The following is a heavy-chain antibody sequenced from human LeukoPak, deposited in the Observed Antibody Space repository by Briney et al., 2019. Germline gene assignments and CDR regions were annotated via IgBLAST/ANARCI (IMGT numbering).Heavy chain of an antibody. CDR1: GFTFSSYW. CDR3: ASYLTSIPSGMDV. J-gene: IGHJ6*02. Sequence: QPGGSLRLSCAASGFTFSSYWMHWLRQEPRKGLVWVSRISTDGSSRSYADSVKGRFTISRDNGKNTLYLQVSSLRAEDTAVYYCASYLTSIPSGMDVWGQGATVTVSS. D-gene: IGHD2/OR15-2a*01. V-gene: IGHV3-74*01. CDR2: ISTDGSSR.